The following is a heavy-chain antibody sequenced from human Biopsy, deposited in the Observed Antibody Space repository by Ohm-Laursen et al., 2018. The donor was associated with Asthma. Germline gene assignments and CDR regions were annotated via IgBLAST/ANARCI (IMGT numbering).Heavy chain of an antibody. Sequence: ASVKVSCNASGYNFISFAIHWVRQAPGQRLEWMGWVNTGNGDTKYSQKFQGRVTITRDTSASTAYMELRSLRSEDTATYYCARTYYDFLTGQVKDVFGVWGQGTMVIVSS. D-gene: IGHD3-9*01. CDR1: GYNFISFA. CDR2: VNTGNGDT. CDR3: ARTYYDFLTGQVKDVFGV. V-gene: IGHV1-3*04. J-gene: IGHJ3*01.